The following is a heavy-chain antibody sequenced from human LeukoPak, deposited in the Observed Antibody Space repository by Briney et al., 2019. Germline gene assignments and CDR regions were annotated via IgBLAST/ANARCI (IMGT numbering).Heavy chain of an antibody. CDR3: AREELLMDAFDI. D-gene: IGHD1-7*01. CDR2: IKQDGSEK. J-gene: IGHJ3*02. Sequence: GGSLRLSCAASGFTFSDHYMDWVRQAPGKGLEWVANIKQDGSEKYYVDSVKGRFTISRDNAKNSLYLQMNSLRAEDTAVYYCAREELLMDAFDIWGQGTMVTVPS. V-gene: IGHV3-7*01. CDR1: GFTFSDHY.